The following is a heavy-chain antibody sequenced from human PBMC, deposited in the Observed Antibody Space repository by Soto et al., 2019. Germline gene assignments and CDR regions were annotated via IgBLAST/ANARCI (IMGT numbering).Heavy chain of an antibody. CDR3: ARRNRAWIQLWEDS. CDR2: IYYSGST. CDR1: GGSISSSSYY. V-gene: IGHV4-39*01. D-gene: IGHD5-18*01. Sequence: SATLSLTCTVSGGSISSSSYYWGWIRQPPGKGLEWIGSIYYSGSTYYKPSLKSRVTISVDTSKNQFYLKLSSVTAADTAVYYCARRNRAWIQLWEDSWGQGTLVTVSS. J-gene: IGHJ4*02.